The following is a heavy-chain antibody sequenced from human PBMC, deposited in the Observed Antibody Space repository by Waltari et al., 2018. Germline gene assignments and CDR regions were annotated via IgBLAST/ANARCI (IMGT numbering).Heavy chain of an antibody. D-gene: IGHD3-22*01. J-gene: IGHJ6*02. CDR1: GFTVSSNY. CDR2: IYSGGST. V-gene: IGHV3-53*01. Sequence: EVQLVESGGGLIQPGGSLRLSCAASGFTVSSNYMSWVRQAPGKGLEWGSVIYSGGSTYYAESVKGRFTISRDNSKTTLYLQMNSLRAEDTAVYYCARDSSSGYSYGMDVWGQGTTVTVSS. CDR3: ARDSSSGYSYGMDV.